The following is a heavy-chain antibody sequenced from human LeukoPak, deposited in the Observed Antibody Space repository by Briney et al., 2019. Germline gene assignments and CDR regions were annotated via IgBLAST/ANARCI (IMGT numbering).Heavy chain of an antibody. CDR2: MNPNSGNT. CDR1: GYTFTSYD. J-gene: IGHJ6*02. V-gene: IGHV1-8*01. CDR3: ARMRINWNYVEYYYYGMDV. D-gene: IGHD1-7*01. Sequence: GASVKVSCKASGYTFTSYDINWVRQATGQGLEWMGWMNPNSGNTGYAQKFQGRVTMTRNTSISTAYMELSSLRSEDTAVYYCARMRINWNYVEYYYYGMDVWGQGTTVTVSS.